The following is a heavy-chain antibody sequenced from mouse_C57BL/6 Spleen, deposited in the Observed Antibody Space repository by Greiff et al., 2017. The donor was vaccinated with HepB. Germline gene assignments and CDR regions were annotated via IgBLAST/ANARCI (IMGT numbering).Heavy chain of an antibody. CDR3: ARNFDYYGSSYYAMDY. Sequence: VQLQQSGAELARPGASVKMSCKASGYTFTSYTMHWVKQRPGQGLEWIGYINPSSGYTKYNQKFKDKATLTADKSSSTACMQLSSLTSEDSAVYYCARNFDYYGSSYYAMDYWGQGTSVTVSS. J-gene: IGHJ4*01. CDR2: INPSSGYT. V-gene: IGHV1-4*01. D-gene: IGHD1-1*01. CDR1: GYTFTSYT.